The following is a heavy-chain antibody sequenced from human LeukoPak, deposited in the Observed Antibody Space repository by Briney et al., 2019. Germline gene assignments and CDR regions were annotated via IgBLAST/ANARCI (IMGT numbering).Heavy chain of an antibody. CDR2: INHSGST. J-gene: IGHJ4*02. CDR1: GGSFSGYY. V-gene: IGHV4-34*01. CDR3: AREAVAGRAYY. Sequence: PSESLSLTCAVYGGSFSGYYWSWIRQPPGKGLEWIGEINHSGSTNYNPSLKSRVTISVDTSKNQFSLKLSSVTAADTAVYYCAREAVAGRAYYWGQGTLVTVSS. D-gene: IGHD6-19*01.